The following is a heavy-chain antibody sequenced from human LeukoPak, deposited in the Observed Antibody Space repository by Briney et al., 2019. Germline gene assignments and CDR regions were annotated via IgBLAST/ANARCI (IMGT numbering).Heavy chain of an antibody. Sequence: SVKVSCKASGGTFSSYAINWVRQAPGQGLEWMGGIIPIFGTANYAQKFQGRVTITTDESTSTAYMELSSLRSEDTAVYYCARDLGIAAAGTAYWGQGTLVTVSS. CDR1: GGTFSSYA. V-gene: IGHV1-69*05. D-gene: IGHD6-13*01. J-gene: IGHJ4*02. CDR2: IIPIFGTA. CDR3: ARDLGIAAAGTAY.